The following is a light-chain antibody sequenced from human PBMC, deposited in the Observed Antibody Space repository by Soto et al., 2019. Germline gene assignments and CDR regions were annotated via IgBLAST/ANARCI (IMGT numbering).Light chain of an antibody. CDR3: QQYSDSPPT. V-gene: IGKV3-20*01. Sequence: IVLTQSPGTLSLSPGDGATLSCRASQRVSSRYLAWYQQKPGQAPRLVIYGASDRTTGTPDRFSGSGSGTDFTLTIGRLEPEDFAMYYCQQYSDSPPTFGQGTKVDIK. CDR2: GAS. J-gene: IGKJ1*01. CDR1: QRVSSRY.